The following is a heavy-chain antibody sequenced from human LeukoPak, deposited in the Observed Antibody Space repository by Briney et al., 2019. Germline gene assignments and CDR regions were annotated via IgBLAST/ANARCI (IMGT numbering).Heavy chain of an antibody. J-gene: IGHJ4*02. V-gene: IGHV1-2*02. CDR3: ARAPNWNYMEFDY. Sequence: ASVKVSCKASGYTFTGYYMHWVRQAPGQGLEWMGWINPNSGGTNYAQKFRGRVTMTRDTSISTAYMELSRLRSDDTAVYYCARAPNWNYMEFDYWGQGTLVTVSS. CDR1: GYTFTGYY. D-gene: IGHD1-7*01. CDR2: INPNSGGT.